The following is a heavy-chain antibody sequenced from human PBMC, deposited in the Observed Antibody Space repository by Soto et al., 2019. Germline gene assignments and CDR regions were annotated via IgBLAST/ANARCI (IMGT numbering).Heavy chain of an antibody. Sequence: LKISCHGSGLIFADFWIGWVRQMPGEALAWVWIIHPGDSDTQYSPSLQARVTISAHNSITTTFLPWDSLRASEPAIYSCANRASTRCARISMQLFDPWGQGTLVTVSS. CDR1: GLIFADFW. D-gene: IGHD2-8*01. CDR2: IHPGDSDT. J-gene: IGHJ5*02. CDR3: ANRASTRCARISMQLFDP. V-gene: IGHV5-51*01.